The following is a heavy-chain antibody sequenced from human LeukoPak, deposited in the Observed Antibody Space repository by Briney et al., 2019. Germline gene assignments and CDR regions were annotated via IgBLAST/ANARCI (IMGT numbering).Heavy chain of an antibody. CDR3: TTDPLYYYDSTAFDI. Sequence: PGGSLRLSCAASGFTFSSYWMHWVRQAPGKGLVWVSRINSDGSSTSYADSVKGRFTISRDNAKNTLYLQMNSLKTEDTAVYYCTTDPLYYYDSTAFDIWGQGTMVTVSS. J-gene: IGHJ3*02. CDR1: GFTFSSYW. V-gene: IGHV3-74*01. CDR2: INSDGSST. D-gene: IGHD3-22*01.